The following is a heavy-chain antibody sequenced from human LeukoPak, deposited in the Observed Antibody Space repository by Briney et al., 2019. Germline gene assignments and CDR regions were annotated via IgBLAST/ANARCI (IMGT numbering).Heavy chain of an antibody. J-gene: IGHJ4*02. Sequence: SETLSLTCTVSGGSISSYYWSWIRQPAGKGLEWIGRIYTSGSTNYNPSLKSRVTMSVDTSKNQFSLKLSSVTAADTAVYYCARTRVVAATLYYFDYGGQGTLVTVSS. CDR1: GGSISSYY. V-gene: IGHV4-4*07. CDR2: IYTSGST. CDR3: ARTRVVAATLYYFDY. D-gene: IGHD2-15*01.